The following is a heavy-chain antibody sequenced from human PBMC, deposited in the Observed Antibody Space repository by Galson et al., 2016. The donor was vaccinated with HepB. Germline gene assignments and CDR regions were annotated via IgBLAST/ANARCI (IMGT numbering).Heavy chain of an antibody. D-gene: IGHD5-24*01. CDR3: ASDYPVFIQLVSLAARLDF. Sequence: SVKVSCKASGYTFSDYSIHWLRQAPGEGPEWMGRINPNTGGTNYAQKFQGRVTMTWDTSISTAYMQLPRLRSDDTAVYYCASDYPVFIQLVSLAARLDFWGQGTPVTASS. CDR2: INPNTGGT. J-gene: IGHJ6*02. CDR1: GYTFSDYS. V-gene: IGHV1-2*06.